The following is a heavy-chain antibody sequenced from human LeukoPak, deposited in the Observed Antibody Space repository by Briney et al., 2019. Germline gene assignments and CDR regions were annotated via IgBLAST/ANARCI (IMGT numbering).Heavy chain of an antibody. CDR1: GDSVSINSAA. D-gene: IGHD1-1*01. Sequence: SPTLSLTFAISGDSVSINSAAWNWVRQSPSRGLEWLGRTYYRSKWYNDYAVSVKSRITINPDTSKNQFSLQLNSVTPEDTAVYYCARVTTGTTRISARDAFDIWGQGTMVTVSS. CDR2: TYYRSKWYN. J-gene: IGHJ3*02. V-gene: IGHV6-1*01. CDR3: ARVTTGTTRISARDAFDI.